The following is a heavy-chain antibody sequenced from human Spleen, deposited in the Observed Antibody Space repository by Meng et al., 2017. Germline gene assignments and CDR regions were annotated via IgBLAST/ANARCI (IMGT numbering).Heavy chain of an antibody. CDR1: GFTFSSYW. V-gene: IGHV3-74*01. CDR2: INSDGSST. CDR3: ARELQYYYYGMDV. J-gene: IGHJ6*02. Sequence: GESLKISCAASGFTFSSYWMHWVRQTPGKGLVWVSRINSDGSSTSYADSVKGRFTISRDNAKNTLYLQMNSLRAEDTAVYYCARELQYYYYGMDVWGQGTTVTVSS.